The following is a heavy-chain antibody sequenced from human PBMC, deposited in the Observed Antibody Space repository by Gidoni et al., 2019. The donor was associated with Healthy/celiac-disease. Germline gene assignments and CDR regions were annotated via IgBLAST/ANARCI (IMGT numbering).Heavy chain of an antibody. D-gene: IGHD2-15*01. J-gene: IGHJ6*02. CDR2: ISSSSSYI. CDR1: GFTFSRYR. Sequence: EVQLVESGGGLVKPGGSLSLSCAASGFTFSRYRLNLVRQAPGKGLEWVSSISSSSSYIYYADAVKGRFTISRDNAKNSRYLQMNSLRAEDTAVYYCARDRWVNDRYCSGGSCYSNYYYGMDVWGQGTTVTVSS. CDR3: ARDRWVNDRYCSGGSCYSNYYYGMDV. V-gene: IGHV3-21*01.